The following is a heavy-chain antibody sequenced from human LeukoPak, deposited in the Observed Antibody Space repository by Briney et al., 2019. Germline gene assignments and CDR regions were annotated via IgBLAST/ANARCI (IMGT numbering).Heavy chain of an antibody. D-gene: IGHD3-10*01. V-gene: IGHV3-23*01. CDR2: FTGSGGST. Sequence: GGSLRLSCAASGFTFSSYAMSWVRQAPGKGLEWVSAFTGSGGSTYYADSVKGRFTISRDNSKNTLYLQMNSLRAEDTALYYCARDDGLRTVDYWGQGTLVTVSS. J-gene: IGHJ4*02. CDR3: ARDDGLRTVDY. CDR1: GFTFSSYA.